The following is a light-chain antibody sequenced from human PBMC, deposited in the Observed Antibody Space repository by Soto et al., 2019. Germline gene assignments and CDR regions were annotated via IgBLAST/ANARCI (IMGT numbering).Light chain of an antibody. J-gene: IGKJ5*01. CDR3: HQHYGAPST. V-gene: IGKV4-1*01. CDR1: RTVLSSFNNRNY. Sequence: VMTQSPDSLTVPLGERATINCKSSRTVLSSFNNRNYLSWFQQKPGQPPKLLFSWASSRASGVPDRFNASGSGTDFTLTITSLQSEDVAVYYCHQHYGAPSTFGQGTRLEIK. CDR2: WAS.